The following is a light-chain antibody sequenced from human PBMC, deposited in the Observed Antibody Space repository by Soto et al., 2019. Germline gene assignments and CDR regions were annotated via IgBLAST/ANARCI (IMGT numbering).Light chain of an antibody. CDR3: EQYGSSPGVT. V-gene: IGKV3-20*01. CDR2: GAS. CDR1: QSVSSSY. Sequence: EIVLTQSPGTLSLSPGERATLSCRASQSVSSSYLAWYQQRPGQSPRLLIYGASSSATGIPDRCSGSGSETHCDLTIGRREPDDFAVYYCEQYGSSPGVTFGPGTKVDIK. J-gene: IGKJ3*01.